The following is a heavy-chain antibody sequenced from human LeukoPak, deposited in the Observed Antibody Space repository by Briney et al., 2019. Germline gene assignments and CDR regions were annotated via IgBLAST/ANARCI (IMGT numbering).Heavy chain of an antibody. CDR1: GFTFDDYA. D-gene: IGHD3-9*01. CDR3: AKADFDILTGYDY. CDR2: ISGDGGST. J-gene: IGHJ4*02. V-gene: IGHV3-43*02. Sequence: GGSPRLSCAASGFTFDDYAMHWVRQVPGKGLEWVCLISGDGGSTYYADFVRGRFTISRDNSRNSLYLQMNSLRAEDTALYYCAKADFDILTGYDYWGQGTLVTVSS.